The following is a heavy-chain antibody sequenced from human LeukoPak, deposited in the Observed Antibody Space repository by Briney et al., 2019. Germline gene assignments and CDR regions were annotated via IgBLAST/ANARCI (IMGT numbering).Heavy chain of an antibody. CDR2: ISGSGDDT. V-gene: IGHV3-23*01. CDR1: GFTFSNYA. D-gene: IGHD3-10*01. J-gene: IGHJ4*02. CDR3: AKGPYGSGSYYNDY. Sequence: PGGSLRLSCAASGFTFSNYAMNWVRQAPGKGLEWVSAISGSGDDTYYPDSVKGRFTISRDNSKNMLYLQMNSLRAEDTAVYYCAKGPYGSGSYYNDYWGQGTLVTVSS.